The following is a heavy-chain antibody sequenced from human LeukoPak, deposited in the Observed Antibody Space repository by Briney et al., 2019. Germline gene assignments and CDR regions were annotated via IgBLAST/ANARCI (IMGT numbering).Heavy chain of an antibody. CDR1: GYTFTSYY. Sequence: ASVKVSCKASGYTFTSYYMHWVRQAPGQGLEWMGIINPSGGSTSYAQKFQDRVTMTRDTSTSTVYMELSSLRSEDTAVYYCARAYQPLPTGRIGIFDYWGQGTLVTVSS. D-gene: IGHD2-2*01. CDR2: INPSGGST. J-gene: IGHJ4*02. V-gene: IGHV1-46*01. CDR3: ARAYQPLPTGRIGIFDY.